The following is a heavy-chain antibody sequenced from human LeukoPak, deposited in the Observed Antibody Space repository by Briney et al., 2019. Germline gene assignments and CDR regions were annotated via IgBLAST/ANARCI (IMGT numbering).Heavy chain of an antibody. V-gene: IGHV4-59*08. D-gene: IGHD7-27*01. J-gene: IGHJ4*02. Sequence: PETLSLTCTVSGASISSFYWSWVRQPPGGGLEWIAYIYYSGNTNHNPSLKSRVTISLDTSENQFSLKLSSVTAADTAVYYCARHSTGGRGFDSWGQGTLVTVSS. CDR3: ARHSTGGRGFDS. CDR1: GASISSFY. CDR2: IYYSGNT.